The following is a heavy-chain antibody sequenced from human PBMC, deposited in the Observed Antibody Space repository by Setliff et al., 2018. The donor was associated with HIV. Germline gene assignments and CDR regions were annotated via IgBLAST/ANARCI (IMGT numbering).Heavy chain of an antibody. J-gene: IGHJ4*02. V-gene: IGHV3-23*01. D-gene: IGHD3-22*01. CDR2: ISGSGGST. CDR3: AREGYYDSRYYYDY. CDR1: GFTFSSYA. Sequence: GGSLRLSCAASGFTFSSYAMIWVRQAPGKGLEWVSAISGSGGSTYYADSVKGRFTISRANSKNTRYLQMNSQRAEDTAVYYCAREGYYDSRYYYDYLGQVTLVTASS.